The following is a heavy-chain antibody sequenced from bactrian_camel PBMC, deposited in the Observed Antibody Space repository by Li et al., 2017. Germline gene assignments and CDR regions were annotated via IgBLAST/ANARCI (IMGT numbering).Heavy chain of an antibody. Sequence: QVQLVESGGGSVQAGGSLRLSCTASEYDYTHHCGMGWHRQAPGKERELVSTISRDGTTTYADPVKGRFTISRDNTKNILYLQMNSQKSEDTALYCCAKDLFTDYARWGQGTQVTVS. D-gene: IGHD4*01. CDR2: ISRDGTT. CDR1: EYDYTHHC. V-gene: IGHV3S53*01. J-gene: IGHJ4*01. CDR3: AKDLFTDYAR.